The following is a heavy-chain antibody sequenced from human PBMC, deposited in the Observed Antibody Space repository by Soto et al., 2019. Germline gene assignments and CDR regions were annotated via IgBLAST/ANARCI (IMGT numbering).Heavy chain of an antibody. J-gene: IGHJ5*02. Sequence: SETLSLTCTVSGGSISSYYWNWIRQPPGKGLEWIGYVDYSGTTNYNAFLKSRVTISVDRSKNQFSLKLSSVTAADTAVYYCARAIPGGVALPSRWFDPWGQGTQVTVSS. V-gene: IGHV4-59*01. D-gene: IGHD3-3*01. CDR2: VDYSGTT. CDR3: ARAIPGGVALPSRWFDP. CDR1: GGSISSYY.